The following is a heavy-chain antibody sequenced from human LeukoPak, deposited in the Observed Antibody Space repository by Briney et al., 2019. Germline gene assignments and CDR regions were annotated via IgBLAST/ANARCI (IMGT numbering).Heavy chain of an antibody. CDR3: AGARPVTTGIVQVVYASFDY. V-gene: IGHV4-34*01. D-gene: IGHD2-8*02. CDR1: GGSFSGYY. CDR2: INHSVST. J-gene: IGHJ4*02. Sequence: SETLSLTCVVYGGSFSGYYWSWIPQPPGKGLEWMGEINHSVSTTYNTSLKSRVTLSVDKSKQQFSLKLSSMTGEVTAVYCCAGARPVTTGIVQVVYASFDYWGQGTLVTVSS.